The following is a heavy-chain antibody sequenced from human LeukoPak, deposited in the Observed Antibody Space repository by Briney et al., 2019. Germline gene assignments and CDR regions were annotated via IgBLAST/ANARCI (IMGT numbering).Heavy chain of an antibody. CDR1: GFTFSSYG. CDR2: IYSGGST. D-gene: IGHD6-13*01. CDR3: TGRPGYSSNLFDP. V-gene: IGHV3-NL1*01. Sequence: GGSLRLSCAASGFTFSSYGMHWVRQAPGKGLEWVSVIYSGGSTYYADSVKGRFTISRDNSKNTLYLQMNSLKTEDTAVYYCTGRPGYSSNLFDPWGQGTLVTVSS. J-gene: IGHJ5*02.